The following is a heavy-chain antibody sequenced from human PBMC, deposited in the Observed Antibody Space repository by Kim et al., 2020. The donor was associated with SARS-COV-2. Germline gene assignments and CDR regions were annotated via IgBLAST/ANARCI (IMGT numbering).Heavy chain of an antibody. Sequence: ASVKVSCKASGYTFTSYAMNWVRQAPGQGLEWMGWINTNTGNPTYAQGFTGRFVFSLDTSVSTAYLQISSLKAEDTAVYYCARGGASYYPPYYYYYYGMDVWGQGTTVTVSS. CDR3: ARGGASYYPPYYYYYYGMDV. CDR1: GYTFTSYA. CDR2: INTNTGNP. J-gene: IGHJ6*02. V-gene: IGHV7-4-1*02. D-gene: IGHD3-10*01.